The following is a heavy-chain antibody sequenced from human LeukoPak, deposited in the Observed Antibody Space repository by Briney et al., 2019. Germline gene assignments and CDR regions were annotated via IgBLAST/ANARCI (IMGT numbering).Heavy chain of an antibody. D-gene: IGHD1-26*01. J-gene: IGHJ4*02. CDR3: AREGSRWVDFDY. V-gene: IGHV4-4*07. Sequence: SETLSLTCTVSGGSISSYYWGWIRQPAGKGLEWIGRIYTSGSTNYNPSLKSRVTISLDTSKSQFSLKLSSVTAADTAVYYCAREGSRWVDFDYWGQGTLVTVSS. CDR2: IYTSGST. CDR1: GGSISSYY.